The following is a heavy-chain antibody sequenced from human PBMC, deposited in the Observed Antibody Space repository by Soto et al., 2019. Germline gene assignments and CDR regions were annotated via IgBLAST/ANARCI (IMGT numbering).Heavy chain of an antibody. J-gene: IGHJ4*02. D-gene: IGHD5-18*01. CDR1: GFSLSTSGVG. Sequence: QITLKESGPTLVKPTQTLTLTCTFSGFSLSTSGVGVGWIRQPPGKALEWLALIYWDDDKRYSPSLKSRLTITKDTSKNQVVLTMTNMDPVDTAXXYCXXXXXTATPMVKTYYFDYWGQGTLVTVSS. CDR2: IYWDDDK. V-gene: IGHV2-5*02. CDR3: XXXXXTATPMVKTYYFDY.